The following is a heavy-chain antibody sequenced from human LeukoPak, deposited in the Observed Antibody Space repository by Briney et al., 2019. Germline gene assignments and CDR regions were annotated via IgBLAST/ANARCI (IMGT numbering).Heavy chain of an antibody. CDR2: IYYSGST. V-gene: IGHV4-39*01. Sequence: SETLSLTCTVSGDSIGSSSYYWAWIRQPPGKGLEWIGRIYYSGSTYYTPSLKSRVTISIETSKNKFSLKVSSVTAADTAVYYCARQTWIELWHFDYWGQGALVTVSS. J-gene: IGHJ4*02. D-gene: IGHD5-18*01. CDR3: ARQTWIELWHFDY. CDR1: GDSIGSSSYY.